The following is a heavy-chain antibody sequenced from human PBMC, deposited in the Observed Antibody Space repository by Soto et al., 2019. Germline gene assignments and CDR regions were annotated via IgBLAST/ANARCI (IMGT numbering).Heavy chain of an antibody. CDR2: INSDGSST. CDR1: GFTFSSYW. CDR3: ARVIYTSSWYPDY. Sequence: GVSLRLSCAASGFTFSSYWMHWVRQAPGKGLVWVSRINSDGSSTSYADSVKGRFTISRDDARNTLYLQMNSLRAEDTAVYYCARVIYTSSWYPDYWGQGTLVTVSS. V-gene: IGHV3-74*01. D-gene: IGHD6-13*01. J-gene: IGHJ4*02.